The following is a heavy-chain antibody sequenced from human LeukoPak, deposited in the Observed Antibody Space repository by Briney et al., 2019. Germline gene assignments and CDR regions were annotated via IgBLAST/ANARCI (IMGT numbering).Heavy chain of an antibody. CDR3: ARGQANDYGDYAGWGH. D-gene: IGHD4-17*01. Sequence: GASVKVSCKASGYTFTGYYMHWVRQAPGQGLEWMGWINPNSGDTNYAQNLQGRVTMTRDTSISTAYMELGRLRSDDTAVYYCARGQANDYGDYAGWGHWGQGTLVTVSS. J-gene: IGHJ4*02. V-gene: IGHV1-2*02. CDR1: GYTFTGYY. CDR2: INPNSGDT.